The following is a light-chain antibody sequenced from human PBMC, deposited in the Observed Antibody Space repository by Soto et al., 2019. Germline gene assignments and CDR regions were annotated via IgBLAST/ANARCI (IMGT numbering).Light chain of an antibody. J-gene: IGKJ5*01. Sequence: IVLTQSPATLSLSPGERATLSCRASQSVGSSFAWYQQKPGQAPRLLIYDTSNRATGIPARFSGTGSGTDFILTISSLEPEDVAVYYCLQRSNWLSTFGQGTRLEIK. CDR2: DTS. CDR3: LQRSNWLST. CDR1: QSVGSS. V-gene: IGKV3-11*01.